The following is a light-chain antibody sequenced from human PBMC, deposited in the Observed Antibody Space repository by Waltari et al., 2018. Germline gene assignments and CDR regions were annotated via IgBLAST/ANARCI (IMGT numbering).Light chain of an antibody. J-gene: IGLJ3*02. Sequence: SYGLTQAPSVSVSPGQTVRITCSGDTLPKEYAYWYQQKPGQAPGLVIYKDSERPSGIPERFSGSRAGTTVALTINGVQAEDEAEYYCQSSDSSGSYVLFGGGTKLTVL. V-gene: IGLV3-25*03. CDR2: KDS. CDR3: QSSDSSGSYVL. CDR1: TLPKEY.